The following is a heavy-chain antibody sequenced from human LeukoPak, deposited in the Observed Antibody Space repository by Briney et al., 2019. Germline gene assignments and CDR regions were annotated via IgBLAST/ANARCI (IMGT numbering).Heavy chain of an antibody. CDR3: AKVPILLWSGEGRVDY. D-gene: IGHD2-21*01. V-gene: IGHV3-23*01. J-gene: IGHJ4*02. Sequence: GGSLRLSCAASGFTFRTYAMSWVRQAPGKGLEWVSAISGSGGTTYYADSVKGRFTISRDNSKNMLYLKMDRLRAEDTAVYSCAKVPILLWSGEGRVDYWGQGTLVTVSS. CDR2: ISGSGGTT. CDR1: GFTFRTYA.